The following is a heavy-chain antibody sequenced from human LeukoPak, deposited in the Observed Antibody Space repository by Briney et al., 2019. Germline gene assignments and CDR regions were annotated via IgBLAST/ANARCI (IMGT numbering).Heavy chain of an antibody. D-gene: IGHD5-18*01. J-gene: IGHJ4*02. CDR2: FDPEGGET. CDR3: ATVKDTAMASFDY. CDR1: GYTLTELS. Sequence: GASVKVSCKVSGYTLTELSMHWVRQAPGKGLEWMGGFDPEGGETIYAQKFQGRVTMTEDTSTDTAYMELSSLRSEDTAVYYCATVKDTAMASFDYWGQGTLVTVSS. V-gene: IGHV1-24*01.